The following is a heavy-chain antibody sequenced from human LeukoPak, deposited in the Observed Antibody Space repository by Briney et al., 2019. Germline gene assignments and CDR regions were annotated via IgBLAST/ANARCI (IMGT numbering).Heavy chain of an antibody. J-gene: IGHJ5*02. V-gene: IGHV4-39*01. CDR1: GGSISSSSYY. D-gene: IGHD4-17*01. CDR3: ARHCSTESHNWFDP. Sequence: SETLSLTCTVSGGSISSSSYYWGWIRQPPRKGLEWIGSIYYSGSTYYNPSLKSRVTISVDTSKNQFSLKLSSVTAADTAVYYCARHCSTESHNWFDPWGQGTLVTVSS. CDR2: IYYSGST.